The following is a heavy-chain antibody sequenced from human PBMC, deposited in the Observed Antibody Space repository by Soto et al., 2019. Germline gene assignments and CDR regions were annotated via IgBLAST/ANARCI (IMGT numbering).Heavy chain of an antibody. CDR1: GLTFSDYY. CDR3: ATGPRRLSD. V-gene: IGHV3-11*05. J-gene: IGHJ4*02. Sequence: QVQLVQSGGGLVKPGESLRLSCATSGLTFSDYYMSWIRQAPGKGLESLSYISGSSSDIKYADSVKGRFTISRDNAKKSVYLQMNSLIAEDTGVYYCATGPRRLSDWGQGTPVIVSP. CDR2: ISGSSSDI. D-gene: IGHD3-3*01.